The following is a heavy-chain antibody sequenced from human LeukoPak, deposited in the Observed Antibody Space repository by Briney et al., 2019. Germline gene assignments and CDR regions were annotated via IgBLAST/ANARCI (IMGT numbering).Heavy chain of an antibody. CDR3: VRHTRRSPGDY. CDR1: GFTFSSDW. Sequence: PGGSLRLSCAASGFTFSSDWMTWVRQAPGKGLEWMANIRDDGSDKYYVDSVKGRFTISRDNAQNTLLLQMDSLRVEDTAVYYCVRHTRRSPGDYWGQGTLVTVST. D-gene: IGHD1-26*01. J-gene: IGHJ4*02. CDR2: IRDDGSDK. V-gene: IGHV3-7*01.